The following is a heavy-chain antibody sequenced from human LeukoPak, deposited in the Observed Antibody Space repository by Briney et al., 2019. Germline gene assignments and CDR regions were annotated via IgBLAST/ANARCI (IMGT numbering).Heavy chain of an antibody. CDR1: GGSFSGYY. CDR2: INHSGST. CDR3: ASGVTTVADAFDI. D-gene: IGHD4-23*01. J-gene: IGHJ3*02. V-gene: IGHV4-34*01. Sequence: SETLSLTCAVYGGSFSGYYWSWIRQPPGKGLEWIGEINHSGSTNYNPSLKSRVTISVDTSKNQFSPKLSSVTAADTAVYYCASGVTTVADAFDIWGQGTMVTVSS.